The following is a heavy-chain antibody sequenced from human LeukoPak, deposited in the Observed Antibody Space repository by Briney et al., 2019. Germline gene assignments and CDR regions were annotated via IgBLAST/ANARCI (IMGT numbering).Heavy chain of an antibody. J-gene: IGHJ5*02. CDR1: GYTFTSYG. V-gene: IGHV1-18*01. CDR2: ISAYNGNT. CDR3: ASHPLGYCSSTSCLVRVNWFDP. Sequence: ASVKVSCKASGYTFTSYGISWVRQAPGQGLEWMGWISAYNGNTNYAQKLQGRVTMTTDTSTSTAYMKLRSLRSDDTAVYYCASHPLGYCSSTSCLVRVNWFDPWGQGTLVTVSS. D-gene: IGHD2-2*01.